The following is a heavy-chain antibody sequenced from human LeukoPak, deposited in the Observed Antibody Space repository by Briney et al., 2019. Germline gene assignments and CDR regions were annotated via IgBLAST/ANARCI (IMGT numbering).Heavy chain of an antibody. J-gene: IGHJ4*02. CDR3: ATRVLRFGDDY. CDR1: GYTLTELS. Sequence: ASVKVSCKVSGYTLTELSMHWVQQAPGEGLEWMGGFDPEDGETIYAQRFQGRVTMTEDTSTDTTYMELSSLRFEDTAVYYCATRVLRFGDDYWGQGTLVTVSS. D-gene: IGHD3-10*01. CDR2: FDPEDGET. V-gene: IGHV1-24*01.